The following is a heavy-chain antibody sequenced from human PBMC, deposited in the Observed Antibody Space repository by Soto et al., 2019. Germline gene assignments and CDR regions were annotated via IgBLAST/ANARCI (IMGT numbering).Heavy chain of an antibody. Sequence: GSLGLSSAFSGFTFCNYAMHWVRQAPGKGLEWVALISYDGSNKYYADSVKGRFTISRDNSKNTLYLQMNSLRAEDTAVYHCARGLEYTTSSGQEFDPWGQGTLVPVSS. CDR3: ARGLEYTTSSGQEFDP. CDR2: ISYDGSNK. D-gene: IGHD6-6*01. V-gene: IGHV3-30-3*01. CDR1: GFTFCNYA. J-gene: IGHJ5*02.